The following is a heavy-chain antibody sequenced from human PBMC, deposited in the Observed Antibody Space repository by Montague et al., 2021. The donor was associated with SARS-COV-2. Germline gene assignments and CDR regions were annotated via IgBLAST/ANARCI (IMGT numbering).Heavy chain of an antibody. D-gene: IGHD1-26*01. Sequence: SETLSLTCAVYGGPFSGYYWSWIRQPPGKGLEWIGEINHSGSTNYNPSLKSRVTISVDTSKNQFSLKLSSVTAADTAVYYCARINRIIVGATRFDYWGQGTLVTVSS. J-gene: IGHJ4*02. CDR2: INHSGST. CDR3: ARINRIIVGATRFDY. CDR1: GGPFSGYY. V-gene: IGHV4-34*01.